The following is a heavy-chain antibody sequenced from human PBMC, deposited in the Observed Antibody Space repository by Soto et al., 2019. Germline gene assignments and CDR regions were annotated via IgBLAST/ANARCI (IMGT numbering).Heavy chain of an antibody. Sequence: QVQLQQWGAGLLKPSETLSLTCAVAGGSCNANYWSWIRQPPGKGLEWIGEIFHSGSTNYNPSLKSRVTISVDTSKNQFSLKLSSVTAADTAIYYCASARWDYWGQGTQVTVSS. J-gene: IGHJ4*02. CDR1: GGSCNANY. V-gene: IGHV4-34*12. CDR2: IFHSGST. CDR3: ASARWDY.